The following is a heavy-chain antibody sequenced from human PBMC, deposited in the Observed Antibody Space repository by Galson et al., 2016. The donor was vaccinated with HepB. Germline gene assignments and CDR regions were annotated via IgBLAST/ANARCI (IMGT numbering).Heavy chain of an antibody. D-gene: IGHD3-10*01. J-gene: IGHJ3*02. CDR3: PGSWKGPRGFDI. V-gene: IGHV6-1*01. CDR1: GDSVSSNSAA. Sequence: AISGDSVSSNSAAWNWIRQSPSRGLEWLGGTYYRSKWYNDYAASVKSRITINPDTSKNQFSLKASDNAMYYCTKHAGPGSWKGPRGFDIWGQGTMVTVSS. CDR2: TYYRSKWYN.